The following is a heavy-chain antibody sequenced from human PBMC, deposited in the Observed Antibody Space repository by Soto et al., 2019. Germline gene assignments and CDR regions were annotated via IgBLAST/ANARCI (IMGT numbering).Heavy chain of an antibody. CDR2: ISGSGGST. CDR1: GFTFSSYA. V-gene: IGHV3-23*01. D-gene: IGHD3-22*01. CDR3: AKGDEYYDSSGYNY. Sequence: EVQLLESGGGLVQPGGSLRLSCAASGFTFSSYAMSWVRQAPGKGLEWVSAISGSGGSTYYADSVKGRFTISRDNSKKTLYLEMNSLRAGDTAVYYCAKGDEYYDSSGYNYWGQGTLVTVSS. J-gene: IGHJ4*02.